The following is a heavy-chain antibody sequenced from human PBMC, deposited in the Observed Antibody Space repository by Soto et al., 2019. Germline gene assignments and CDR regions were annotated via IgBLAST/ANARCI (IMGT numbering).Heavy chain of an antibody. CDR1: GFTFSSYG. V-gene: IGHV3-23*01. CDR3: AKARTDQSGTYFPFDY. D-gene: IGHD1-26*01. CDR2: INNSGSRT. J-gene: IGHJ4*02. Sequence: EVQLLESGGGFVQPGGSLRLSCAASGFTFSSYGMSWVRQASGKGLEWVSSINNSGSRTYHADSVKGRFTISRDNSKNTLYLQMNRLRAEDTAVYYCAKARTDQSGTYFPFDYWGQGTLVTVSS.